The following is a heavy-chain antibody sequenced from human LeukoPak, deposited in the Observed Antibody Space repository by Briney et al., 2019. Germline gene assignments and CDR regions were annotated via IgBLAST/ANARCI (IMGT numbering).Heavy chain of an antibody. CDR3: AKGAHYDYVS. CDR1: GFTFSSYA. V-gene: IGHV3-23*01. CDR2: ISGSGGST. Sequence: GESLKISCAASGFTFSSYAMSWVRQAPGKGLEWVSAISGSGGSTYYADSVKGRFTISRDNSKNTLYLQMNSLRAEDTAVYYCAKGAHYDYVSWGQGTLVTVSS. D-gene: IGHD3-16*01. J-gene: IGHJ5*02.